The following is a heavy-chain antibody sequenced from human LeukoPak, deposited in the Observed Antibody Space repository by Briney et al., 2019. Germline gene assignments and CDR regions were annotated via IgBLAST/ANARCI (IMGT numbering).Heavy chain of an antibody. CDR2: INPNSGGT. CDR1: GYTFTSYY. V-gene: IGHV1-2*02. Sequence: ASVKVSCKASGYTFTSYYMHWVRQAPGQGLEWMGWINPNSGGTNYAQKFQGRVTMTRDTSISTAYMELSRLRSDDTAVYYCARVTGRRLYYFDYWGQGTLVTVS. J-gene: IGHJ4*02. CDR3: ARVTGRRLYYFDY. D-gene: IGHD2-15*01.